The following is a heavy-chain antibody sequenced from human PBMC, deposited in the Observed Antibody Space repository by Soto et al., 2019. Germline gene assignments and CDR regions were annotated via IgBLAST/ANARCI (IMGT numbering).Heavy chain of an antibody. CDR2: INPSGGST. V-gene: IGHV1-46*01. Sequence: ASVKVSCKASGYTFTSYYMHWVRQAPGQGLEWMGIINPSGGSTSYAQKFQGRVTMTRDTSTSTVYMELSSLRSEDTAVYYCARDPQYYYDSSGSLFDYWGQGTLVTVSS. CDR3: ARDPQYYYDSSGSLFDY. J-gene: IGHJ4*02. D-gene: IGHD3-22*01. CDR1: GYTFTSYY.